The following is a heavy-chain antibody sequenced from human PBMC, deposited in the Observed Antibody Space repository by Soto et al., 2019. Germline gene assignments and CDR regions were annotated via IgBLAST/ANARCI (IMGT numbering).Heavy chain of an antibody. V-gene: IGHV3-23*01. CDR2: ISGNGGDYT. CDR3: VPLCRYCSTTTPS. D-gene: IGHD2-2*01. CDR1: GFTFSTYA. Sequence: EVQLLESGGGLVQPGGSLRLSCAASGFTFSTYAMSWVRQAPRKGLEWVSAISGNGGDYTYYADSVKGRFTISRDNSQNTLYLQMNSLRAEDTDVYYCVPLCRYCSTTTPSWGQGTLVTVSS. J-gene: IGHJ4*02.